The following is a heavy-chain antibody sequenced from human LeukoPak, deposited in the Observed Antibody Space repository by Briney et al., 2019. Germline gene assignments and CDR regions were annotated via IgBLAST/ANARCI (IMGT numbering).Heavy chain of an antibody. D-gene: IGHD2-8*01. CDR1: GYSISSGYY. V-gene: IGHV4-38-2*02. CDR2: IYHSGST. J-gene: IGHJ4*02. CDR3: ARASQVLNFDY. Sequence: SETLSLTCTVSGYSISSGYYWGWIRQPPGKGLEWIGSIYHSGSTYYNPSLKSRVTISVDTSKNQFSLKLSSVTAADTAVYYCARASQVLNFDYWGQGTLVTVSS.